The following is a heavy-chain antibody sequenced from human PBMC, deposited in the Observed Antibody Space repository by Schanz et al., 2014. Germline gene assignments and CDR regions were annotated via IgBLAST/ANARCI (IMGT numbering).Heavy chain of an antibody. CDR3: ASPSGYSDYGTYFDF. Sequence: VQLVESGGGLVKPGGSLRLSCAASGFTFSTYAMSWVRQAPGKGLEWVALISNDGSIKYYADSVKGRFTVSRDNSKNTLYLHMNTLRSEDTAVYYCASPSGYSDYGTYFDFWGQGTLVTVSS. J-gene: IGHJ4*02. V-gene: IGHV3-30-3*01. D-gene: IGHD5-12*01. CDR2: ISNDGSIK. CDR1: GFTFSTYA.